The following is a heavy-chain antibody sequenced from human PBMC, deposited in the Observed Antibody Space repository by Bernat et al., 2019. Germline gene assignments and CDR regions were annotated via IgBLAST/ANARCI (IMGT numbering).Heavy chain of an antibody. CDR2: IKSKTDGGTT. CDR1: GFTFSNAW. CDR3: TTPLYYYDMDV. V-gene: IGHV3-15*07. J-gene: IGHJ6*02. Sequence: EVQLVESGGGLVKPGVSLRLSCAASGFTFSNAWMNWVRQAPGKGLEWVGRIKSKTDGGTTDYASPVRGRITISRDDSKNTLYLQMNSLKTEDTAVYYCTTPLYYYDMDVWGQGTTVTVS.